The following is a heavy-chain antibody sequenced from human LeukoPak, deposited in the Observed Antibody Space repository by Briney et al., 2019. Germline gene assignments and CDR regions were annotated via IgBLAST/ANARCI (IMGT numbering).Heavy chain of an antibody. CDR1: GFTFSSYA. CDR3: AREQYQLLYVYYYYYMDV. Sequence: GGSLRLSCAASGFTFSSYAMHWVRQAPGKGLEYVSAINSNGGSTYYANSVKGRFTISRDNSKNTLYLQMGSLRAEDMAVYYCAREQYQLLYVYYYYYMDVWGKGTTVTVSS. J-gene: IGHJ6*03. D-gene: IGHD2-2*02. CDR2: INSNGGST. V-gene: IGHV3-64*01.